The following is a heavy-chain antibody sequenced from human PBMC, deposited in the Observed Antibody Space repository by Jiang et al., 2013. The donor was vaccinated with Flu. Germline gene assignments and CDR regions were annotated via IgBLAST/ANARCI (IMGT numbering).Heavy chain of an antibody. CDR1: GYTFTSYA. V-gene: IGHV7-4-1*02. CDR3: AREVVVVPAAIRGRGPDYFDY. Sequence: QSGSELKKPGASVKVSCKASGYTFTSYAMNWVRQAPGQGLEWMGWINTNTGNPTYAQGFTGRFVFSLDTSVSTAYLQISSLKAEDTAVYYCAREVVVVPAAIRGRGPDYFDYWGQGTLVTV. CDR2: INTNTGNP. J-gene: IGHJ4*02. D-gene: IGHD2-2*01.